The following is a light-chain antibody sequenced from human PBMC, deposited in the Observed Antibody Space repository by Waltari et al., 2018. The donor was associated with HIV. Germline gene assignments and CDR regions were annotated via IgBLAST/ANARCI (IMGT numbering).Light chain of an antibody. V-gene: IGLV1-47*01. CDR3: STWDESQSFQV. CDR2: SNN. J-gene: IGLJ3*02. CDR1: NSNIGSSS. Sequence: QPVLTQLPSMSGTPGQTVTISCSGSNSNIGSSSMYWYQHLPGTTPRLLIYSNNERPSGVPARLSGAKSGTSASLTISGLRSEDEADYYCSTWDESQSFQVFGGGTKVTVL.